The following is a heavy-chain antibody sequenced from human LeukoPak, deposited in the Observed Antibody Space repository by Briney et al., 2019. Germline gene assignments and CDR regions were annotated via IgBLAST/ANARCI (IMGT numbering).Heavy chain of an antibody. D-gene: IGHD5-18*01. Sequence: GGSLRLSCAASGFTFDDYAMHRVRQAPGKGLEWVSGVSWNSGGIGYADSVRGRFTISRDNAKNSLYLQMNSLRPEDTALYYCAKGYSYGLSYYFDSWGQGTLVTVSS. CDR1: GFTFDDYA. V-gene: IGHV3-9*01. CDR2: VSWNSGGI. CDR3: AKGYSYGLSYYFDS. J-gene: IGHJ4*02.